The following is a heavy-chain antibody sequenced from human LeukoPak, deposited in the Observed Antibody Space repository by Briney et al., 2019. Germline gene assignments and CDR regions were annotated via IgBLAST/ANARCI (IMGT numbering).Heavy chain of an antibody. D-gene: IGHD3-22*01. V-gene: IGHV3-23*01. CDR1: GFTFSTYG. CDR2: LDNTGST. Sequence: PGGSLRLSCAASGFTFSTYGMSWVRQAPGKGLEWVSSLDNTGSTYYADSVKGRFTISRDNSKNTLYLQMNSLRAEDTAIYYCARVIGLLDPFYYWGQGTLVTVSS. J-gene: IGHJ4*02. CDR3: ARVIGLLDPFYY.